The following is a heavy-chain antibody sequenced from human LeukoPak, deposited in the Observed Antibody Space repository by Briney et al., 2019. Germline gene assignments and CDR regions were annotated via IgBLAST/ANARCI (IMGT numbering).Heavy chain of an antibody. Sequence: SETLSLTCTVSGGSISSGDYYWSWIRQPPGKGLEWIEYIYYSGSTYYNPSLKSRVTISVDTSKNQFSLKLSSVTAADTAVYYCARELSVVVPAATFDYFDYWGQGTLVTVSS. V-gene: IGHV4-30-4*08. D-gene: IGHD2-2*01. CDR2: IYYSGST. CDR1: GGSISSGDYY. J-gene: IGHJ4*02. CDR3: ARELSVVVPAATFDYFDY.